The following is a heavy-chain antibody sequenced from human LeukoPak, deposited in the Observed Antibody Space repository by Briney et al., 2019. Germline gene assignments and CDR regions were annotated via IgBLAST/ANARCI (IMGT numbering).Heavy chain of an antibody. V-gene: IGHV1-8*03. J-gene: IGHJ4*02. Sequence: ASVKVSCRASGYTFSSHDMLWVRQATGQGLEWMGWMNPETGDTRYTQTLQGRISITWNTSISTAYMELSGLRSEDTAVYYCARGGAFYQDTSGCLDSWGQGTLVTVSS. D-gene: IGHD3-22*01. CDR2: MNPETGDT. CDR1: GYTFSSHD. CDR3: ARGGAFYQDTSGCLDS.